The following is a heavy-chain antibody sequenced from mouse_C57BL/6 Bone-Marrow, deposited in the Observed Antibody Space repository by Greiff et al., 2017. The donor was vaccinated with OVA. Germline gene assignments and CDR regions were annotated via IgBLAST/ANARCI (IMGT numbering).Heavy chain of an antibody. CDR2: IYPGSGST. Sequence: QVQLQQPGAELVKPGASVKMSCKASGYTFTSYWITWVKQRPGQGLEWIGDIYPGSGSTNYNEKFKSKATLTVDTSSSTAYMQLSSLTSEDAAVYYCARWGVLYGSGYDWYFDVWGTGTTVTVSS. D-gene: IGHD1-1*01. CDR1: GYTFTSYW. CDR3: ARWGVLYGSGYDWYFDV. J-gene: IGHJ1*03. V-gene: IGHV1-55*01.